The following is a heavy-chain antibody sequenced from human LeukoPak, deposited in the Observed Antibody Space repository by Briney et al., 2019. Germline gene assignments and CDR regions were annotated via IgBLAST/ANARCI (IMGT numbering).Heavy chain of an antibody. CDR2: ISGGGDKT. CDR3: VKCSIAAVDTAWFDP. D-gene: IGHD6-13*01. CDR1: GFTFSSFA. Sequence: GGSLRLSCAASGFTFSSFAMSWVRQAPGKGLEWVSAISGGGDKTYYADSVKGRFTISRDNSKNTLFVQMNSLRAEDTAAYYCVKCSIAAVDTAWFDPWGQGTLVTVS. V-gene: IGHV3-23*01. J-gene: IGHJ5*02.